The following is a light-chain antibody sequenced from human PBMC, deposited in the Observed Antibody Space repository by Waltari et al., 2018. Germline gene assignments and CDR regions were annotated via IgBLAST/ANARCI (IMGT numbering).Light chain of an antibody. Sequence: DIQMTQSPSSLSASVGDRITITCRASENVKNFLNWYQQKQGKAPKLLIYKASTLQSGVPSRFSGSGSGTDYTFTITSLQSEDVATYYCQHDYGTPPTFGGGTKVEIK. CDR1: ENVKNF. J-gene: IGKJ4*01. V-gene: IGKV1-39*01. CDR3: QHDYGTPPT. CDR2: KAS.